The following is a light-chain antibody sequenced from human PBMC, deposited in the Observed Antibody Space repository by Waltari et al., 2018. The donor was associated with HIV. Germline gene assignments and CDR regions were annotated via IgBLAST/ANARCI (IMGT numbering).Light chain of an antibody. CDR1: SSNIGSNT. CDR3: AAWDDSLNGYV. Sequence: QSVLTQPPSASGTPGQRVTISCSGSSSNIGSNTVNWYQQLPGTAPKLLIYSDNQRHSGVPDRFSGSKSDTSASLAISGLQSEDEADYYCAAWDDSLNGYVFGTGTKVTVL. CDR2: SDN. V-gene: IGLV1-44*01. J-gene: IGLJ1*01.